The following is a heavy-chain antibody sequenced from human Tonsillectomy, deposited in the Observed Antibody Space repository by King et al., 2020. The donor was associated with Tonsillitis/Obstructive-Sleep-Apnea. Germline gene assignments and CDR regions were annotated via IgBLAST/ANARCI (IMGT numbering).Heavy chain of an antibody. CDR1: GGTFSTYA. CDR3: ARHGDFFFSYFMEV. V-gene: IGHV1-69*04. D-gene: IGHD3-3*01. J-gene: IGHJ6*04. CDR2: IIPILGIA. Sequence: QLVQSGAEVKKPGSSVKVSCKASGGTFSTYAISWVRQAPGQGLEWMGRIIPILGIANYAQKFQGRVTITADKSTSTAYMELSSLRSEDTAVYYCARHGDFFFSYFMEVWGKGTTVTGSS.